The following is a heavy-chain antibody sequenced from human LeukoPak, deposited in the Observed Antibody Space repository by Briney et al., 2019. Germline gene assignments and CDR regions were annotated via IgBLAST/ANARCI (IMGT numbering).Heavy chain of an antibody. J-gene: IGHJ4*02. V-gene: IGHV3-23*01. CDR3: AKDQNTVATAPFDY. CDR1: GFTFSSYA. CDR2: INSAGST. Sequence: GGSLRLSCAASGFTFSSYAMSWVRQAPGKGLEWVSAINSAGSTYYGDSVRGRFTISRDNSKNVLHLQMNSLRAEDTALYYCAKDQNTVATAPFDYWGLGTLVTVSS. D-gene: IGHD4-17*01.